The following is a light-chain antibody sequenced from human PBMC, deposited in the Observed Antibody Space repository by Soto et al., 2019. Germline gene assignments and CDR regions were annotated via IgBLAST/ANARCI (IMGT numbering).Light chain of an antibody. Sequence: DIQMTQSPSTLSASVGDRVTITCRASRSISNWLAWYQQRPGIAPKLLIFDASILQSGVPSRFSGSGSGTEFTLSISRLQTDDFAVYYCQQYNNRPPDTFGQGTKLEIK. V-gene: IGKV1-5*01. CDR2: DAS. J-gene: IGKJ2*01. CDR3: QQYNNRPPDT. CDR1: RSISNW.